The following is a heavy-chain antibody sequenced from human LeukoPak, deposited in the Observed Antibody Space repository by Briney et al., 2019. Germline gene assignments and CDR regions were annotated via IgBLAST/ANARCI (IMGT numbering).Heavy chain of an antibody. J-gene: IGHJ4*02. V-gene: IGHV3-33*01. CDR2: IWYDGSSK. Sequence: GGSLRLSCAASGFTFSSYAMDWVRQAPGKGLQWVADIWYDGSSKYYADSVKGRFTIYRDNTKTPLYLQMNSLRAEDTAVYYCARDPPTRQYTNSFSLDYWGQGTLVTVSS. CDR1: GFTFSSYA. CDR3: ARDPPTRQYTNSFSLDY. D-gene: IGHD6-13*01.